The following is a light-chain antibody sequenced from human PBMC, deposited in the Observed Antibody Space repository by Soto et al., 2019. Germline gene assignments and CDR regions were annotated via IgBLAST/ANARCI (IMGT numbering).Light chain of an antibody. CDR3: QQRTNLLPSST. Sequence: VLTQTQATLSLSPGERATISCRASQSVGSYLAWYQQKPGQAPRLLIYDASNRATGIPAKFSGSGSGTDFALTISSLESEDLAFYYCQQRTNLLPSSTCGQGTRLEVK. V-gene: IGKV3-11*01. J-gene: IGKJ5*01. CDR1: QSVGSY. CDR2: DAS.